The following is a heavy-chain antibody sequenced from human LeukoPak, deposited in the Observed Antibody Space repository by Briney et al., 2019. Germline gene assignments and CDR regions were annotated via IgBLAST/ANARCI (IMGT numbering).Heavy chain of an antibody. CDR2: IYYSGGT. J-gene: IGHJ4*02. D-gene: IGHD4-17*01. CDR1: GGSISSYY. Sequence: SETLSLTCTVSGGSISSYYWSWIRQPPGKGLEWIGYIYYSGGTNYNPSLKSRVTISVDTSKNQFSLKLSSVTAADTAVYYCARATPGAYGDYVWGYFDYWGQGTLVTVSS. CDR3: ARATPGAYGDYVWGYFDY. V-gene: IGHV4-59*01.